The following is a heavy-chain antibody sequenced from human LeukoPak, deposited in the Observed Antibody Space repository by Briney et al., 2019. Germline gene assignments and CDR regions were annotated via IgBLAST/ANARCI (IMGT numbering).Heavy chain of an antibody. CDR2: INPNSGGT. V-gene: IGHV1-2*02. Sequence: ASVKVSCKASGYTLPGYYMHWVRQAPGQGLEWMGWINPNSGGTNYAQKFQGRVTMTRDTSISTAYMELSRLRCDDTAVYYCAREHSSSSGKVFDYWGQGTLVTVSS. D-gene: IGHD6-6*01. CDR1: GYTLPGYY. J-gene: IGHJ4*02. CDR3: AREHSSSSGKVFDY.